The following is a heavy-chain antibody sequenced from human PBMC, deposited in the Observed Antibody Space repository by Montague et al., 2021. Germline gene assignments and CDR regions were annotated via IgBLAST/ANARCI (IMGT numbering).Heavy chain of an antibody. J-gene: IGHJ4*02. V-gene: IGHV3-74*01. Sequence: SLRLSCAASGFTFSRYWMHWVRQVPGKGLVWVSRIKPDGSFISYADSVKGRFIISRDNAKNTLSLQMNSLRADDTAVYYCVRGQVDYYDSPGDDFDYWGQGTLVTVSS. D-gene: IGHD3-22*01. CDR2: IKPDGSFI. CDR3: VRGQVDYYDSPGDDFDY. CDR1: GFTFSRYW.